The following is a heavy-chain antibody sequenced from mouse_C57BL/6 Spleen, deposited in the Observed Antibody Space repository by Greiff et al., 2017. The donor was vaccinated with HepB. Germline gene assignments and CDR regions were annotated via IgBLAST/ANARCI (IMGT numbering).Heavy chain of an antibody. V-gene: IGHV1-80*01. D-gene: IGHD1-1*01. CDR1: GYTFSSYW. Sequence: QVQLQQSGAELVKPGASVKISCKASGYTFSSYWMNWVKQRPGKGLEWIGQIYPGDGDTNYNGKFKGKATLTADKSSSTAYMQHSSLTSEDSTVYFGAESAVLGFAYWGQRTLVTVAA. CDR2: IYPGDGDT. J-gene: IGHJ3*01. CDR3: AESAVLGFAY.